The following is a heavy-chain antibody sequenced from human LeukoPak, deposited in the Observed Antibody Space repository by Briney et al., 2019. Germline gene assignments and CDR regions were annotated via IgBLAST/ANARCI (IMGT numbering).Heavy chain of an antibody. Sequence: ASVKVSCKASGYTFTRYYMHWVRHTPGQGLECMGMMNPSGGDTTYAQKLQGRVTMTRDTSTSTVYMELSSLRSEDTAVYYCARENGGEDYWGQGTRVTVSS. V-gene: IGHV1-46*01. CDR1: GYTFTRYY. CDR3: ARENGGEDY. J-gene: IGHJ4*02. D-gene: IGHD2-21*01. CDR2: MNPSGGDT.